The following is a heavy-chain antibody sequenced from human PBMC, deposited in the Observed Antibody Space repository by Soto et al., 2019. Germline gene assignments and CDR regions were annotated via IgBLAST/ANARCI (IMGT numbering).Heavy chain of an antibody. V-gene: IGHV3-23*01. D-gene: IGHD3-3*01. J-gene: IGHJ3*02. Sequence: EVQLLESGGGLVHPGGSLRLSCVASGFTFSSFPMNWVRQAPGKGLEWVSGISDRGSSTYYADSVKGRFTISRDVSKSTLYLQMISLGAEDTAVYSCAKGYFDLVSGRLDALHIWGHGTWVTVTS. CDR1: GFTFSSFP. CDR3: AKGYFDLVSGRLDALHI. CDR2: ISDRGSST.